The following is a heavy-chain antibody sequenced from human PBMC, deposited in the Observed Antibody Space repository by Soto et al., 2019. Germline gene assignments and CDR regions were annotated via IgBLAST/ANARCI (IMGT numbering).Heavy chain of an antibody. D-gene: IGHD3-16*01. J-gene: IGHJ4*02. Sequence: PSETLGITCAFYGGSFSGYYWSWIRQPPGKGLDLIGEINHSGSTNYNPSLKSRVTISVDTSKNQFSLKLSSVTAADTAVYYCARGRSRYDYVWGRKTTTRFDYWGQGTMVTVSS. CDR1: GGSFSGYY. CDR3: ARGRSRYDYVWGRKTTTRFDY. V-gene: IGHV4-34*01. CDR2: INHSGST.